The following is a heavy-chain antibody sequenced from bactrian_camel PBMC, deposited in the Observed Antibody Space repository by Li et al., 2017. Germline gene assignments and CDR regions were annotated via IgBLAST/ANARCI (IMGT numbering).Heavy chain of an antibody. D-gene: IGHD2*01. J-gene: IGHJ6*01. Sequence: HVQLVESGGGSVQEGGSLTLSCTLSGHIDSSYCMGWSRQAPGKEREWVAGIDSGGSISYSESVQGRFTISKDNAKNTVYLQMNSLKSEDTALYYCATKYCSGEYCYTTAGFGYWGQGTQVTVS. V-gene: IGHV3S53*01. CDR3: ATKYCSGEYCYTTAGFGY. CDR1: GHIDSSYC. CDR2: IDSGGSI.